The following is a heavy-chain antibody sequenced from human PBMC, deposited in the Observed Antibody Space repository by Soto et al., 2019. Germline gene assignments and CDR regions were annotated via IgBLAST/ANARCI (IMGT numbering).Heavy chain of an antibody. V-gene: IGHV1-69*06. Sequence: QVQLVQSGAEVKKPGSSVKVSCKAPGGTFSSYAISWVRQAPGQGLEWMGGIIPIFGTANYAQKFQGRVTITADKSTSTAYMELSSLRSEDTAVYYCARDDSSGYYYDRDAFDIWGQGTMVTVSS. CDR2: IIPIFGTA. D-gene: IGHD3-22*01. J-gene: IGHJ3*02. CDR3: ARDDSSGYYYDRDAFDI. CDR1: GGTFSSYA.